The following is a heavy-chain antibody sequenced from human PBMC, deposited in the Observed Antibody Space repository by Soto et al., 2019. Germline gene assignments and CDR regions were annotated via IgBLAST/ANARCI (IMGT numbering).Heavy chain of an antibody. J-gene: IGHJ4*02. Sequence: SVTLSLTCAVSGGSISSSNWWSWVRQPPGKGLEWIGEIYHSGSTNYNPSLKSRVTISVGKSKNQFSLKLSSVTAADTAVYYCVRDDIGLGIDYWGLGTLVTVSS. CDR2: IYHSGST. D-gene: IGHD1-26*01. CDR1: GGSISSSNW. V-gene: IGHV4-4*02. CDR3: VRDDIGLGIDY.